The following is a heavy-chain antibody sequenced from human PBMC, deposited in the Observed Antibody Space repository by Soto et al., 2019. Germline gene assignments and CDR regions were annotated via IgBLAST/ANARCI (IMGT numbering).Heavy chain of an antibody. CDR1: GDSMSSSLYF. CDR3: ARNGAADRPLSFFDS. Sequence: SETLSLTCTVSGDSMSSSLYFWGWIRQPPGKGLEWIGNIYNSGQTYYNPSLKSRVSISVDTSKNQFYLQLSSVTAADTAVYYCARNGAADRPLSFFDSWGQGSLVTVSS. V-gene: IGHV4-39*01. CDR2: IYNSGQT. J-gene: IGHJ4*02. D-gene: IGHD6-6*01.